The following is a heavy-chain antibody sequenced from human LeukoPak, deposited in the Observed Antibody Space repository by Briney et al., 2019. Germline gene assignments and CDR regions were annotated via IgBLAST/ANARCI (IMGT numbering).Heavy chain of an antibody. CDR3: ASVGYSSSHRVGFDP. CDR1: GGTFSSYA. J-gene: IGHJ5*02. V-gene: IGHV1-69*13. Sequence: SVKVSCKASGGTFSSYAISWVRQAPGQGLEWMGGIIPIFGTANYAQKFQGRVTITADESTSTAYMELSSPRSEDTAVYYCASVGYSSSHRVGFDPWGQGTPVTVSS. D-gene: IGHD6-13*01. CDR2: IIPIFGTA.